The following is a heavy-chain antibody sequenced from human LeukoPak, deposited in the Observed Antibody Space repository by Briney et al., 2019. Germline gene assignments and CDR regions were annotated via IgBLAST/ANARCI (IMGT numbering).Heavy chain of an antibody. CDR3: ARDLWPADF. D-gene: IGHD3-16*01. CDR1: GYTFTELF. Sequence: ASVTVSRKASGYTFTELFTHWVRQAPGQGLQYMGWIHPASANTVYAQMFHGRVTLTRDTPATTTYMELSGLRSDDTAVYYCARDLWPADFWGQGTLVTVSS. CDR2: IHPASANT. J-gene: IGHJ4*02. V-gene: IGHV1-2*02.